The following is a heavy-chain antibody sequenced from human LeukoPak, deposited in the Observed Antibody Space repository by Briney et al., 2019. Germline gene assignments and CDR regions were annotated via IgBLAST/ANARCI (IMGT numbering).Heavy chain of an antibody. V-gene: IGHV3-23*01. J-gene: IGHJ4*02. Sequence: GGSLRFSCAASGFTFSSYAMSWVRQAPGKGLEWVSGTTSDGSTYYAESVKGRFTVSRDNSKNMLYLQLSSLRAEDTAVYYCAKVAPSGWAFDYWGQGILVTASS. D-gene: IGHD6-19*01. CDR1: GFTFSSYA. CDR2: TTSDGST. CDR3: AKVAPSGWAFDY.